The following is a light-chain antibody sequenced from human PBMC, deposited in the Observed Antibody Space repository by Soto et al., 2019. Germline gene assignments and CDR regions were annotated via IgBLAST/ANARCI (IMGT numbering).Light chain of an antibody. J-gene: IGKJ1*01. Sequence: EIVLTQSPAPLSLSPGERATLSCRASQSISNSLAWYQQKPGQAPSLLIFDASNRATGIPARFSGSGSGTDCTLTISSLEPEDVAVYYCQQSHNWPRTLGQGTKVDIK. CDR1: QSISNS. V-gene: IGKV3-11*01. CDR2: DAS. CDR3: QQSHNWPRT.